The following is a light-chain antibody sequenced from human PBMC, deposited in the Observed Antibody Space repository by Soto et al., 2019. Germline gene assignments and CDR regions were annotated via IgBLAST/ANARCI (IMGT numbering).Light chain of an antibody. J-gene: IGKJ1*01. Sequence: EIVMTQSPVTLSVSPGERATLSCRASQSINSNLAWYQQKPGQAPSLLIYGASNRATGIPDRFSGSGSGTDFTLTISRLEPEDFAVYYCQQYGSSGTFGQGTKVDI. CDR1: QSINSN. CDR3: QQYGSSGT. V-gene: IGKV3-20*01. CDR2: GAS.